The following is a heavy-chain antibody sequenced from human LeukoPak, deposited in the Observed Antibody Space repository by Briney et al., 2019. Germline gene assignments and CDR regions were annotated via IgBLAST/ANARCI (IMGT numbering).Heavy chain of an antibody. Sequence: ATVKVSCKASGYTFTGNYVHWVRQAPGQGLEWMGWINPNSGVTNYAQKFQGRVTMTRDTSISTAYMELNRLRSDDTAVYYCARYIIRLDFWGQGTLVTVSS. CDR2: INPNSGVT. V-gene: IGHV1-2*02. D-gene: IGHD2/OR15-2a*01. CDR1: GYTFTGNY. J-gene: IGHJ4*02. CDR3: ARYIIRLDF.